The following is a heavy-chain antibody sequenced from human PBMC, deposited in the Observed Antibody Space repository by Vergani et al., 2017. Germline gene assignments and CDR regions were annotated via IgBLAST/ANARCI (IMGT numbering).Heavy chain of an antibody. CDR2: ISGSGGST. J-gene: IGHJ4*02. V-gene: IGHV3-23*04. D-gene: IGHD3-22*01. Sequence: EVQLVESGGGLVQPGGSLRLSCAASGFTFSSYAMSWVRQAPGKGLEWVSAISGSGGSTYYADSVKGRFTISRDNSKNTLYLQMNSLRAEDTAVYCCAKERPYYYDSSGYYYDYWGQGTLVTVSS. CDR3: AKERPYYYDSSGYYYDY. CDR1: GFTFSSYA.